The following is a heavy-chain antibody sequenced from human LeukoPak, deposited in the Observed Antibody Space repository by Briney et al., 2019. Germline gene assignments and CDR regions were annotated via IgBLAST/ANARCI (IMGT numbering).Heavy chain of an antibody. J-gene: IGHJ4*02. Sequence: GGSLRLSCATSGFTFSSYWMSWVRQAPGKGLEWVANIKEDGSEKYYVDSVKGRFTISRDNAKKSLYLQMNSLRAEDTAVYCARVPTVGSGGYQFDYWGQGTLVTVSS. CDR1: GFTFSSYW. D-gene: IGHD2-15*01. CDR2: IKEDGSEK. V-gene: IGHV3-7*02. CDR3: ARVPTVGSGGYQFDY.